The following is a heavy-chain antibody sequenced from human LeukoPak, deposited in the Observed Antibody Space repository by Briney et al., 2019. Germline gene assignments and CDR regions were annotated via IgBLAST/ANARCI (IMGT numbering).Heavy chain of an antibody. Sequence: SETLSLTCTVSGGSISSYYWSWIRQPAGKGLEWIGRIYTSGSTNYNPSLKSRVTISVDTSKNQFSLKLSSVTAADTAVYYCAKYLIVGAIGWFDPWGQGTLVTVSS. J-gene: IGHJ5*02. CDR1: GGSISSYY. CDR2: IYTSGST. V-gene: IGHV4-4*07. D-gene: IGHD1-26*01. CDR3: AKYLIVGAIGWFDP.